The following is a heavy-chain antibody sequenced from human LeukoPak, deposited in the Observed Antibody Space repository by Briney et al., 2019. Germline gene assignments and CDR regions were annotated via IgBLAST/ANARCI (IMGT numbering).Heavy chain of an antibody. CDR1: GGSISSGRYY. CDR2: IYTSGST. Sequence: SQTLSLTCTVSGGSISSGRYYWSWIRQPAGKGLEWIGRIYTSGSTYYNPSLKSRVTISVDRSKNQFSLKLSSVTAADTAVYYCARDRAPYQLTDYWGQGTLVTVSS. CDR3: ARDRAPYQLTDY. D-gene: IGHD2-2*01. J-gene: IGHJ4*02. V-gene: IGHV4-61*02.